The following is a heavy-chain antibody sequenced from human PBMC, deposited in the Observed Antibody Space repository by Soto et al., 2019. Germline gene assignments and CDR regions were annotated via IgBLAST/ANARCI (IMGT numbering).Heavy chain of an antibody. CDR1: GGSVTNSSYY. CDR3: VSQRTTVLTQAYFDY. CDR2: VYYRGRS. V-gene: IGHV4-39*01. D-gene: IGHD4-4*01. J-gene: IGHJ4*02. Sequence: SETLSLTCTVSGGSVTNSSYYWGWIRQSPGKGLEWIGSVYYRGRSYSKSPVKSRVTISVDTSKNQFSLNLNSVTASDTAVYFCVSQRTTVLTQAYFDYWRPRALVTVSS.